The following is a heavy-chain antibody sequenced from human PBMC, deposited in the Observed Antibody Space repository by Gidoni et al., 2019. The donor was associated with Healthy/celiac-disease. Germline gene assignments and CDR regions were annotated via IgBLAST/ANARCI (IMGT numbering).Heavy chain of an antibody. J-gene: IGHJ4*02. CDR2: IYSGGST. CDR3: ARGSGWSTGMIDY. CDR1: GFSVSSNY. Sequence: EVQLVESGGGLVQPGASLRLSCAASGFSVSSNYMSWVRQAPGKGLEWVAVIYSGGSTNYADAVKGRCTISRDKSKNKLYLQMKSLRAEDTAVYYCARGSGWSTGMIDYWGQGTLVTVSS. V-gene: IGHV3-66*01. D-gene: IGHD6-19*01.